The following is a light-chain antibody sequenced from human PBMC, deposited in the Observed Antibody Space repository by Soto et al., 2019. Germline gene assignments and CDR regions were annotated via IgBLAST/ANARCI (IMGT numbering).Light chain of an antibody. Sequence: DIHLTQSPSSLSASLGDTVTITCRASQTINKNLNWYQKLPGQAPNLLIYSASDFSSWVPSRFSGSGSGSDFTLTIAGLLPEDSGTYYCQQSFSTPYTFGQGT. CDR1: QTINKN. J-gene: IGKJ2*01. CDR3: QQSFSTPYT. V-gene: IGKV1-39*01. CDR2: SAS.